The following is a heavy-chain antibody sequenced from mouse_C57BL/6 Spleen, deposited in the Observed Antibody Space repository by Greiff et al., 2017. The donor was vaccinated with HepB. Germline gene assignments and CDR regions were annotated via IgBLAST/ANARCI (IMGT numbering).Heavy chain of an antibody. Sequence: QVQLQQPGAELVRPGSSVKLSCKASGYTFTSYWMHWVKQRPIQGLEWIGNIDPSDSETHYNQKFKDKATLTVDKSSSTAYMQLSSLTSEDSAVYYGARRITYYGSSWDWYFDVWGTGTTVTVSS. J-gene: IGHJ1*03. CDR1: GYTFTSYW. D-gene: IGHD1-1*01. V-gene: IGHV1-52*01. CDR3: ARRITYYGSSWDWYFDV. CDR2: IDPSDSET.